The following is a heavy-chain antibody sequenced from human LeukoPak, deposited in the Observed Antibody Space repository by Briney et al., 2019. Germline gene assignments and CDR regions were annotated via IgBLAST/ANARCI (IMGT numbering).Heavy chain of an antibody. CDR2: IYYSGTT. D-gene: IGHD2-15*01. Sequence: SETLSLTCTVSGGSISSSDYYWGWIRQPPGKGLEWIGSIYYSGTTYYNPSLKSRVTMSVDTSKNQFSLKLSSVTAAATAVYYCARAPCSGGSCPYWYFDLWGRGTLVTVSS. CDR1: GGSISSSDYY. V-gene: IGHV4-39*07. CDR3: ARAPCSGGSCPYWYFDL. J-gene: IGHJ2*01.